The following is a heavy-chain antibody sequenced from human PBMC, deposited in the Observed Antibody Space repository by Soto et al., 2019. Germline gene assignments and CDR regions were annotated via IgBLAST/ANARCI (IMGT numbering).Heavy chain of an antibody. CDR2: INAGNGNT. J-gene: IGHJ4*02. CDR1: GYTFTSYA. Sequence: ASVKVSCKASGYTFTSYAMHWVRQAPGQRLEWMGWINAGNGNTKYSQKFQGRVTMTRDTSTSTVYMELSSLRSEDTAVYYCASERGYCSGGSCPDFDYWGQGTLVTVSS. V-gene: IGHV1-3*01. CDR3: ASERGYCSGGSCPDFDY. D-gene: IGHD2-15*01.